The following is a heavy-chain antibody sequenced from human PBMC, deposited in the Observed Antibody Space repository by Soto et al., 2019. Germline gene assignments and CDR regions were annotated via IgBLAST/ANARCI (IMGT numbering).Heavy chain of an antibody. Sequence: GASVKVSCKASGYTFTTYGISRVRQAPGQGLEWMGWISSYNGNTNYAQKLQDRVTMTTDTSTNIAYMELRSLRSDDTAVFYCARDRGSGSYYARFDYWGQGTLVTVSS. CDR1: GYTFTTYG. J-gene: IGHJ4*02. CDR3: ARDRGSGSYYARFDY. D-gene: IGHD1-26*01. CDR2: ISSYNGNT. V-gene: IGHV1-18*01.